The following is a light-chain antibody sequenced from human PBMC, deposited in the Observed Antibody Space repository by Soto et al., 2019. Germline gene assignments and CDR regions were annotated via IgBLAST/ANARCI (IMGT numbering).Light chain of an antibody. CDR1: QSVSSY. Sequence: VLTQSPATLSLSPGERAILSCRASQSVSSYFAWYQQKPGQAPRLLIYDASYRATDIPTRFSGSGSGTDFTLTISSLKPEDFAVYYCHHYGSSWTFGQGTKVEIK. J-gene: IGKJ1*01. CDR3: HHYGSSWT. CDR2: DAS. V-gene: IGKV3-11*01.